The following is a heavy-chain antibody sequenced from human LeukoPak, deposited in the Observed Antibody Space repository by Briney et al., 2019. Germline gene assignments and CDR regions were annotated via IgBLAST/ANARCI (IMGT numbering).Heavy chain of an antibody. J-gene: IGHJ6*03. D-gene: IGHD3-3*01. CDR2: IIPIFGTA. V-gene: IGHV1-69*13. Sequence: SVKVSCKASGGTFSSYAISWVRQAPGQGLEWMGGIIPIFGTANYAQKFQGRVTITADEPTSTAYMELSSLRSEDTAVYYCAVPRGIFGVEPYYMDVWGKGTTVTVSS. CDR1: GGTFSSYA. CDR3: AVPRGIFGVEPYYMDV.